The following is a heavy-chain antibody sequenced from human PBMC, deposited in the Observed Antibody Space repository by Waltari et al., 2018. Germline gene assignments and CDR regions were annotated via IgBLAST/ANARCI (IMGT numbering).Heavy chain of an antibody. V-gene: IGHV4-34*01. CDR3: ASSGSDAVDI. D-gene: IGHD3-22*01. J-gene: IGHJ3*02. CDR1: GGSFSGYY. CDR2: IHHSGST. Sequence: QVQLQQWGAGLLKPSETLSLTCAVYGGSFSGYYWSWIRQPPGKGLEWIGEIHHSGSTNYNPALTSRVTISGDTAKNQFSLKLSSVTAADTAVYYCASSGSDAVDIWGQGTMGTVSS.